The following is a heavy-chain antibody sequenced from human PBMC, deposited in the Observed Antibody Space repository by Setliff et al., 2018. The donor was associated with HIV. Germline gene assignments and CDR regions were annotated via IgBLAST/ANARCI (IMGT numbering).Heavy chain of an antibody. CDR3: ARFARDPTD. CDR2: IYYSGDS. Sequence: PSETLSLTCTVSGASITSSYWTWIRQSPGRGLEYLGYIYYSGDSNYSPSLKSRLSMSLDASTSQFSLRLNSLTAADTAMYYCARFARDPTDWGRGIQGTVSS. CDR1: GASITSSY. J-gene: IGHJ4*02. V-gene: IGHV4-59*08.